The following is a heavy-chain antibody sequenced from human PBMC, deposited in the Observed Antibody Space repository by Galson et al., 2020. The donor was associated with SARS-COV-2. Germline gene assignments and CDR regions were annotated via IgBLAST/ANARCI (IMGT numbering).Heavy chain of an antibody. J-gene: IGHJ6*02. CDR1: GGSVSSGSYY. V-gene: IGHV4-61*01. D-gene: IGHD4-17*01. CDR3: ARHYGDSPPFDYYYYGMDV. CDR2: IYYSGST. Sequence: SQTLSLTCTVSGGSVSSGSYYWSWIRQPPGKGLEWIGYIYYSGSTNYNPSLKSRVTISVDTSKNQFSLKLSSVTAADTAVYYCARHYGDSPPFDYYYYGMDVWGQGTTVTVSS.